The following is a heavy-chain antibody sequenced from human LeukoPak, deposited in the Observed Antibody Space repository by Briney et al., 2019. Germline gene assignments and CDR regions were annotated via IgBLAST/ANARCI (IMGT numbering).Heavy chain of an antibody. CDR2: ISGGSGST. Sequence: GGSLRLSCAASGFTFSSYAMSWVRQAPGKGLEWVSGISGGSGSTYYADSVKGRFTISRDNSKNTLYLQMNSLRAEDTAVYYCAKDPSFYCTNGVCYRTIYGTDVWGQGTTVTVSS. J-gene: IGHJ6*02. CDR1: GFTFSSYA. CDR3: AKDPSFYCTNGVCYRTIYGTDV. V-gene: IGHV3-23*01. D-gene: IGHD2-8*01.